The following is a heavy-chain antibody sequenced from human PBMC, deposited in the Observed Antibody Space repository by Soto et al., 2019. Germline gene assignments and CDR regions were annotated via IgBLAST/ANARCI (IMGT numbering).Heavy chain of an antibody. D-gene: IGHD2-15*01. Sequence: QVQLVQSGPEGKKPGASVKVSCKASGYIFTAYSMHWVRQAPGQGLEWMGVVNPSGGSTNYAQKFQGRITMTRDTSTSTVYMDLSSLTSEDTAVYYCAREENCSDGICYSEYFQRWGQGTLVTVSS. V-gene: IGHV1-46*01. CDR1: GYIFTAYS. CDR2: VNPSGGST. CDR3: AREENCSDGICYSEYFQR. J-gene: IGHJ1*01.